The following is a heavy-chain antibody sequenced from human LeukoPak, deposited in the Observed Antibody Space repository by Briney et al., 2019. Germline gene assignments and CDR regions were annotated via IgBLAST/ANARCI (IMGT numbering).Heavy chain of an antibody. V-gene: IGHV3-23*01. CDR2: MSDIGPNT. CDR1: GFTVTDYA. Sequence: NPGGSLRLSCAASGFTVTDYAMTWIRQSPGKGLEWVSSMSDIGPNTYYADSVKGRFTISRDTSKNTLFLQMNSLRAEDTALYFCARRLSLRFDAFAVWGPGTVVTVSS. D-gene: IGHD3-3*01. J-gene: IGHJ3*01. CDR3: ARRLSLRFDAFAV.